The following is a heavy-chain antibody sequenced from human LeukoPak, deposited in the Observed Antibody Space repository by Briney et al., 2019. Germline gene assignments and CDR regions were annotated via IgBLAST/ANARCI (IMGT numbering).Heavy chain of an antibody. J-gene: IGHJ5*02. CDR1: GGSISSSSYY. CDR2: IYYSGST. CDR3: ARVSRSLNWFDP. Sequence: SETLSLTCTVSGGSISSSSYYWGWIRQPPGKGLEWIGSIYYSGSTYYNPSLKSRVTMSVDTSKNQFSLKLSSVTAADTAVYYCARVSRSLNWFDPWGQGTLVTVSS. D-gene: IGHD1-14*01. V-gene: IGHV4-39*07.